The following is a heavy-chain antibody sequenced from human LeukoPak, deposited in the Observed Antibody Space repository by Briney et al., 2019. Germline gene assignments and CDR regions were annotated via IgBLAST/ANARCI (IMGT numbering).Heavy chain of an antibody. CDR3: ATDQGPSSRNYYDSSGFDY. V-gene: IGHV1-24*01. CDR2: FDPEDGET. D-gene: IGHD3-22*01. CDR1: GYTLTELC. Sequence: GASVKVSCKVSGYTLTELCMHWVRQAPGKGLEWMGGFDPEDGETIYAQKFQGRVTMTEDTSTDTAYMELSSLRSEDTAMYYCATDQGPSSRNYYDSSGFDYWGQGTLVTVSS. J-gene: IGHJ4*02.